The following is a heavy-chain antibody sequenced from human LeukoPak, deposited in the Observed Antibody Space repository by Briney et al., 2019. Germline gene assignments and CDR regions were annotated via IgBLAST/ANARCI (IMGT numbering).Heavy chain of an antibody. CDR1: GFTVTSNS. V-gene: IGHV3-53*01. J-gene: IGHJ5*02. Sequence: GGSLRLSCAASGFTVTSNSMNWVRQAPGKGLEWVSVISTGDEIHYAESVRGRFTISRDSSSNTLSLHMNNLRVEDTAIYYCATSQGPGNHWFDPWGQGTLVTVSS. CDR2: ISTGDEI. CDR3: ATSQGPGNHWFDP.